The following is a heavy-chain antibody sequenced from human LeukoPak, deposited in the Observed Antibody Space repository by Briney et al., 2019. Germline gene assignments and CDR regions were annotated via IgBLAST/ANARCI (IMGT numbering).Heavy chain of an antibody. CDR2: ISGSGGNT. CDR3: ANGGNVVVPAAKYAGYFDY. J-gene: IGHJ4*02. V-gene: IGHV3-23*01. D-gene: IGHD2-2*01. CDR1: GFTFSSYA. Sequence: GGSVRLSCAASGFTFSSYAMSWVPQPPGKGLEWVSDISGSGGNTYYADSVKGRFTIPRDNPKNTLYLQMNRLRAEDRGVYYCANGGNVVVPAAKYAGYFDYWGQGTLVTASS.